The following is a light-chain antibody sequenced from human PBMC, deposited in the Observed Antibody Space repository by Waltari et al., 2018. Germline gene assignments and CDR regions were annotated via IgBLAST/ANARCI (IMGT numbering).Light chain of an antibody. Sequence: VLTQSPGTLSSSPGDTATLSCRASQRLTKFVLAWYQQKPGQAPSLLINGASSRDDGIPERFSGSGSGTDFTLTISRREPEDCAMYYCQQYGSSILYTFGQGTKLEIK. V-gene: IGKV3-20*01. J-gene: IGKJ2*01. CDR3: QQYGSSILYT. CDR2: GAS. CDR1: QRLTKFV.